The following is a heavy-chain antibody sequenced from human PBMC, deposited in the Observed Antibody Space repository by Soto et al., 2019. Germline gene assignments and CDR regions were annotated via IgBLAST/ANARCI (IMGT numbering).Heavy chain of an antibody. D-gene: IGHD3-3*01. CDR3: ARGGYDFWSGYSPRNNWFDP. CDR2: IYYSGST. CDR1: GGSISSYY. Sequence: QVQLQESGPGLVKPSETLSLTCTVSGGSISSYYWSWIRQPPGKGLEWIGYIYYSGSTNYNPSLKSRVTISVDTSKNQFSLKLSSVTAADTAVYYCARGGYDFWSGYSPRNNWFDPWGQGTLVTVSS. J-gene: IGHJ5*02. V-gene: IGHV4-59*01.